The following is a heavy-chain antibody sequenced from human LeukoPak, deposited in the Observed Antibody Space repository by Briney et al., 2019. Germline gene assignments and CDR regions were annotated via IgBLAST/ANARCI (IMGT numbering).Heavy chain of an antibody. CDR3: ARGFGITIFPV. D-gene: IGHD3-3*01. Sequence: GSLRLSCAASGFTFSSYAMHWVRQAPGKRLEYVSAISSNGGSTYYANSVKGRFTISRDNSKSTLYLQMGSLRAEDMAVYYCARGFGITIFPVWGQGTTVTVSS. CDR2: ISSNGGST. CDR1: GFTFSSYA. J-gene: IGHJ6*02. V-gene: IGHV3-64*01.